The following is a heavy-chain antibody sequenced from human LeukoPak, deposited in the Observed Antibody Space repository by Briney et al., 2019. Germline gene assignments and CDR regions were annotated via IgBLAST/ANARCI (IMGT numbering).Heavy chain of an antibody. CDR3: ARSYSNTGYYYYGMDV. Sequence: PSETLSLTCTVSGGSISGYYWSWIRQPPGKGLEWIAYIYYSGTFNYNPSLKSRATISLDTSKNQFSLRMSSVTAADTAVYYCARSYSNTGYYYYGMDVWGQGTPVTVSS. J-gene: IGHJ6*02. CDR1: GGSISGYY. D-gene: IGHD3-9*01. V-gene: IGHV4-59*01. CDR2: IYYSGTF.